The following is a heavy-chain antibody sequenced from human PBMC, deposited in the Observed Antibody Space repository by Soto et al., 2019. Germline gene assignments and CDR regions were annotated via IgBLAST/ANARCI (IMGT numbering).Heavy chain of an antibody. J-gene: IGHJ4*02. Sequence: ASVKVSCKSCGDTFASYMYWVRQAPGQGLEWVGWINLDSGVTKSAQKFQDRVSMTRDTSISTAYMELSRLRSDDTAVYYCARDGSSNMIELDYWGQGTLVTVSS. CDR2: INLDSGVT. D-gene: IGHD3-16*01. CDR3: ARDGSSNMIELDY. CDR1: GDTFASY. V-gene: IGHV1-2*02.